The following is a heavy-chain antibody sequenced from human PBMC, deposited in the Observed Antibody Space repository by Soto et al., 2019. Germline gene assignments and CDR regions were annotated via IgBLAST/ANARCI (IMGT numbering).Heavy chain of an antibody. D-gene: IGHD3-10*01. V-gene: IGHV5-10-1*01. J-gene: IGHJ6*02. Sequence: GESLKISCKGSGYSFTSYWISWVRQMPGKGLEWMGRIEPSDSYTNYSPSFQGHVTISADKSISTAYLQWSSLKASGTAMYYCASHPPLAGYYGMDVWGQGTTVTVSS. CDR1: GYSFTSYW. CDR2: IEPSDSYT. CDR3: ASHPPLAGYYGMDV.